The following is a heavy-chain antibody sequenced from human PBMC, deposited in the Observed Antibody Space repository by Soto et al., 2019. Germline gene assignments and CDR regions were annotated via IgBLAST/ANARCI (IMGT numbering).Heavy chain of an antibody. Sequence: QVQLVQSGAEVKKPGSSVKVSCKASGGTFSTYALSWVRQAPGQGLEWMGGIIPIFGTANYAQKFQGRVTITADESTKTAYMDLSSLRSEDTAVYYCARSVLRGVIEHHYYFDYWGQGTLVTVSS. D-gene: IGHD3-10*01. V-gene: IGHV1-69*12. CDR2: IIPIFGTA. J-gene: IGHJ4*02. CDR3: ARSVLRGVIEHHYYFDY. CDR1: GGTFSTYA.